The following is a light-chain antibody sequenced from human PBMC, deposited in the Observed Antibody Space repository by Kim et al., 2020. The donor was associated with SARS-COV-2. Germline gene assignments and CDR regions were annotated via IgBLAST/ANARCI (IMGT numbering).Light chain of an antibody. CDR1: QDISNY. J-gene: IGKJ2*01. Sequence: STSVGDRVTITCQASQDISNYLHLYQQKPGKAPTLLIYGASNLETGVPSRFSGSGSGTVFTFTLSRLQPEDIASYYCQQYDNLPQTFGQGPELE. CDR3: QQYDNLPQT. CDR2: GAS. V-gene: IGKV1-33*01.